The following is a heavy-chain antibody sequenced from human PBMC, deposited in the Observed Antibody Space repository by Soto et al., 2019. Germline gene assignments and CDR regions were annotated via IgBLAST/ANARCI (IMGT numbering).Heavy chain of an antibody. CDR1: SGSFNTYY. D-gene: IGHD1-26*01. Sequence: QVQLQQWGAGLLKPSETLSLTCAVYSGSFNTYYWSWVRQPPGKGLEWIAEINHFGRTNYNPSLKSRLTISVDTSKNQLSLSLSSVTAADTAVYYCARVSRGTGTSWGAFYYMDVCGTGTPVTVSS. J-gene: IGHJ6*03. CDR2: INHFGRT. CDR3: ARVSRGTGTSWGAFYYMDV. V-gene: IGHV4-34*02.